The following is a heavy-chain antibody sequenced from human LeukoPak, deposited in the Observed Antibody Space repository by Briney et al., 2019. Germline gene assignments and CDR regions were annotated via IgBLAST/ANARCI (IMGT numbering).Heavy chain of an antibody. D-gene: IGHD6-19*01. CDR2: IYYSGST. CDR3: ARETAVAGSFIAINDY. CDR1: GGSISSSSYY. Sequence: PSETLSLTCTVSGGSISSSSYYWGWIRQPPGKGLEWIGSIYYSGSTYYNPSLKSRVTISVDTSKNQFSLKLSSVTAADTAMYYCARETAVAGSFIAINDYWGQGTLVTVSS. V-gene: IGHV4-39*07. J-gene: IGHJ4*02.